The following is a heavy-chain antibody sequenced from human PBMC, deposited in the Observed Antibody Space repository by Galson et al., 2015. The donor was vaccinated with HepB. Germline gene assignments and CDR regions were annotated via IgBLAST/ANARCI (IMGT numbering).Heavy chain of an antibody. J-gene: IGHJ4*02. D-gene: IGHD6-13*01. Sequence: SVKVSCKASGYTFTSYAMHWVRQAPGQRLEWMGWINTGNGNTKYSQKFQGRVTITRDTSANTAYMELSSLKSEDTAVYYCVRWIAAVNTEDYWGQGTLVTVSS. CDR3: VRWIAAVNTEDY. CDR1: GYTFTSYA. CDR2: INTGNGNT. V-gene: IGHV1-3*04.